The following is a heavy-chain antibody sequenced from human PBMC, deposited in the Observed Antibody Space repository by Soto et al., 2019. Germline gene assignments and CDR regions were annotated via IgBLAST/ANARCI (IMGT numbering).Heavy chain of an antibody. CDR1: GFTFSSYA. Sequence: GGSLRLSCAASGFTFSSYAMNWVRQAPGKGLEWVSSLSGSGGSTDYADSVKGRFTISRDNSKNTLYLQMNSLRAEDTAVYYCAKDREYSSSHYFDYCGQGTLVTVSS. D-gene: IGHD6-6*01. CDR3: AKDREYSSSHYFDY. V-gene: IGHV3-23*01. J-gene: IGHJ4*02. CDR2: LSGSGGST.